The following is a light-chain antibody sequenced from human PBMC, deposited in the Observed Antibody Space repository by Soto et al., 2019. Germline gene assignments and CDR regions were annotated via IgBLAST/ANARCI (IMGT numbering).Light chain of an antibody. Sequence: DIQMTQSPSSLSASVGDRVTITCRASQSISSYLNWYQQKPGKAPKLLIYDASSLQSVVPSRFSGSGSGTDLSLSISSLQPEDFSTYYCQRRGTFGGGTKVEIK. V-gene: IGKV1-39*01. CDR2: DAS. CDR3: QRRGT. CDR1: QSISSY. J-gene: IGKJ4*01.